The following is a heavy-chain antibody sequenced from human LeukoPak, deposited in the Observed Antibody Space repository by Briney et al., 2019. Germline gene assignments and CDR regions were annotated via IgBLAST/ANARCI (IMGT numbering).Heavy chain of an antibody. Sequence: GGSLRLSCAASGFTFSDYYMSWIRQAPGKGLEWVSYISSSGSTIYYADSVKGRFTISRDNAKNSLYLQMNSLRAEDTAVYYCARRFLEWLPYYYYYMDVWGKGTTVTVSS. CDR1: GFTFSDYY. D-gene: IGHD3-3*01. V-gene: IGHV3-11*04. J-gene: IGHJ6*03. CDR3: ARRFLEWLPYYYYYMDV. CDR2: ISSSGSTI.